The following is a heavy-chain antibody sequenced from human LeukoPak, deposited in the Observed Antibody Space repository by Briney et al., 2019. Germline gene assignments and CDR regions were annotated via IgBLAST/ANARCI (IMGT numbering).Heavy chain of an antibody. V-gene: IGHV4-61*01. Sequence: SETLSLTCTVSGGSVSSGSYYWSWIRQPPGKGLERIGYIYYSGSTNYNPSLKSRVTISVDTSKNQFSLKLSSVTAADTAVYYCARGGSPITIFGVVISWFDPWGQGTLVTVSS. CDR2: IYYSGST. J-gene: IGHJ5*02. CDR1: GGSVSSGSYY. D-gene: IGHD3-3*01. CDR3: ARGGSPITIFGVVISWFDP.